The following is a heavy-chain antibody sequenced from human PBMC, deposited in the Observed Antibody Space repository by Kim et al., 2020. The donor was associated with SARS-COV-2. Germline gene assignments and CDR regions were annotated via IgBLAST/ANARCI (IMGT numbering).Heavy chain of an antibody. V-gene: IGHV1-46*04. Sequence: NYAQKLKGRVTLTRDTSTSTVYMDLNSLTSDDTAIYYCARARLTSGYYDFWGQGTLVTVSS. J-gene: IGHJ4*02. D-gene: IGHD3-22*01. CDR3: ARARLTSGYYDF.